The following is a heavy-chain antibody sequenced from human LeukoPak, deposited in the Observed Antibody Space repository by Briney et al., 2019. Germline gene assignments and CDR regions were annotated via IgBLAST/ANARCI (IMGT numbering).Heavy chain of an antibody. CDR3: ARLASGSYGPLTPFDY. V-gene: IGHV4-59*08. D-gene: IGHD1-26*01. Sequence: SETLSLTCTVSGGSMSRSYWSWIRQPPGKGLEWIGYIYYSGSTNYNPSLKSRVTISVDASKNQFSLRLSSVTAADTAVYYSARLASGSYGPLTPFDYWGQGTLVTVSS. CDR2: IYYSGST. J-gene: IGHJ4*02. CDR1: GGSMSRSY.